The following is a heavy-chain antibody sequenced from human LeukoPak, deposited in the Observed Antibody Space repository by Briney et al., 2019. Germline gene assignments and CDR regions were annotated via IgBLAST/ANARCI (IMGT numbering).Heavy chain of an antibody. CDR1: GYTFTSYG. CDR3: ARDGPRYCTNGVCYTTPGAFDI. CDR2: ISAYNGNT. V-gene: IGHV1-18*01. D-gene: IGHD2-8*01. J-gene: IGHJ3*02. Sequence: ASVTVSCKASGYTFTSYGISWVRQAPGQGLEWMGWISAYNGNTNYAQKLQGRVTMTTDTSTSTAYMELRSLRSDDTAVYYCARDGPRYCTNGVCYTTPGAFDIWGQGTMVTVSS.